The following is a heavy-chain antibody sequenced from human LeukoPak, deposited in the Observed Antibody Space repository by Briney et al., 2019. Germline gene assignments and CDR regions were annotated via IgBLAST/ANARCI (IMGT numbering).Heavy chain of an antibody. CDR1: GGSFSGYY. Sequence: SETLSLTCAVYGGSFSGYYWSWIRQPPGKGLEWIGEINHSGSTNHNPSLKSRVTISVDTSKNQFSLKLSSVTAADTAVYYCARGYFGRALDAFDIWGQGTIVTVSS. CDR3: ARGYFGRALDAFDI. V-gene: IGHV4-34*01. J-gene: IGHJ3*02. D-gene: IGHD2/OR15-2a*01. CDR2: INHSGST.